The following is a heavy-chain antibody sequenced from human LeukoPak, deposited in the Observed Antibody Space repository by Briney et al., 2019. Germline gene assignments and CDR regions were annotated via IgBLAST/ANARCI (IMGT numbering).Heavy chain of an antibody. CDR1: GFTFDDYG. Sequence: GGSLRLSCAASGFTFDDYGMSWVRQAPGKGPEWVSGINWNGGSTGYADSVKGRFTISRDNAKNSLYLQMNSLRAEDTALYYCARGRALRITMVRGVITTGFDYWGQGTLVTVSS. D-gene: IGHD3-10*01. CDR2: INWNGGST. J-gene: IGHJ4*02. CDR3: ARGRALRITMVRGVITTGFDY. V-gene: IGHV3-20*04.